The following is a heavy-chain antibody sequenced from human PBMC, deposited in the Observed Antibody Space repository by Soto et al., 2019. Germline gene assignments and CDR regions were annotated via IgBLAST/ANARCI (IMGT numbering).Heavy chain of an antibody. CDR2: ISNTGGTR. V-gene: IGHV3-48*02. Sequence: EVQLVESGGGLVQPGGSLRLSCAASGFTFSTYSMNWVRQAPGKGLEWVSYISNTGGTRYYADYVKGRITISRDNAKNSLYLQLTSLRQEDTAVYYCARDSSSAARRGGMDVWGQGITVTVSS. D-gene: IGHD6-6*01. CDR3: ARDSSSAARRGGMDV. CDR1: GFTFSTYS. J-gene: IGHJ6*02.